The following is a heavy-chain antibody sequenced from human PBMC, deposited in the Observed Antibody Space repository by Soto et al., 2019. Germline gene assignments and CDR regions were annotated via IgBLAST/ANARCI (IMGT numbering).Heavy chain of an antibody. V-gene: IGHV3-30*18. CDR2: ISYDGSNK. CDR3: AKDRRPNYYYGMDV. CDR1: GFTFSRYG. Sequence: QVQLVESGGGVVQPGRSLRLSCAASGFTFSRYGMHWVREAPGKGLEWVAVISYDGSNKYYVDSVKGRFTISRDNSKNTLYLQMNSLRAEDTAVYYCAKDRRPNYYYGMDVWGQGTTVTVSS. J-gene: IGHJ6*02. D-gene: IGHD6-25*01.